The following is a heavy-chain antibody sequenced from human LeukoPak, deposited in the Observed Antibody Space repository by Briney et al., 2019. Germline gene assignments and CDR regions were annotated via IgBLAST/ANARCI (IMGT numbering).Heavy chain of an antibody. CDR3: ARSTGPIDY. J-gene: IGHJ4*02. V-gene: IGHV6-1*01. Sequence: SQTLSLTCAISGDSVSSNSAAWNWIWQSPSRGLEWLGRTYYRSKWYTYYAVSVKSRISINRDTSKNQISLQLNSVTPEDTAVYYRARSTGPIDYWGQGTLVTVSS. D-gene: IGHD1-1*01. CDR2: TYYRSKWYT. CDR1: GDSVSSNSAA.